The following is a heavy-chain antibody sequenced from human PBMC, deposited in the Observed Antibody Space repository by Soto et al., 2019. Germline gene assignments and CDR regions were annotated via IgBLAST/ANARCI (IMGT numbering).Heavy chain of an antibody. CDR2: IYYSGST. V-gene: IGHV4-59*01. Sequence: SETLSLTCTVSGGSISSYYWSWIRQPPGKGLEWIGYIYYSGSTNYNPSLKSRVTISVDTSKNQFSLKLSSVTAADTAVYYCARDEGYSSSWYNWFDPWGQGTLVTVS. CDR3: ARDEGYSSSWYNWFDP. J-gene: IGHJ5*02. D-gene: IGHD6-13*01. CDR1: GGSISSYY.